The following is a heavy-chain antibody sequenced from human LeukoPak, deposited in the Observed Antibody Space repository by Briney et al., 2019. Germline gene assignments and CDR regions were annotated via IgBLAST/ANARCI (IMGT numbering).Heavy chain of an antibody. CDR3: IKDMGFDLLKDAFDL. J-gene: IGHJ3*01. V-gene: IGHV3-9*01. Sequence: PGGSLRLSCAASGFSLDDYAMHWVRQAPGQGLEWVSSISWDGRNMAYAASVKVRFTISRDNAQNSLYLQMYSLKIDDTAFYYCIKDMGFDLLKDAFDLWGQGMLVTVSS. CDR1: GFSLDDYA. CDR2: ISWDGRNM. D-gene: IGHD1-26*01.